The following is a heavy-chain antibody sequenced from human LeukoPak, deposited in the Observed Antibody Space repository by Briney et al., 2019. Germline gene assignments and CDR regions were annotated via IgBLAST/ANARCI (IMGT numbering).Heavy chain of an antibody. CDR2: ISYDGSNK. CDR1: GFTFSSYG. CDR3: AKGADVTMVRGVIPRDGMDV. V-gene: IGHV3-30*18. D-gene: IGHD3-10*01. J-gene: IGHJ6*04. Sequence: PGGSLRLSCAASGFTFSSYGMHGVRQTPGKGLEWVAVISYDGSNKCYADSVKGRFTISRDNSKNTLYLQMNSLRAEDTAVYYCAKGADVTMVRGVIPRDGMDVWGKGTTVTVSS.